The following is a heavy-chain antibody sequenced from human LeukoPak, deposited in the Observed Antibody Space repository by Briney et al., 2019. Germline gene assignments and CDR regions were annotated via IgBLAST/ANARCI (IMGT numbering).Heavy chain of an antibody. CDR2: IYHSGST. V-gene: IGHV4-30-2*01. Sequence: SETLSLTCAVSGGSISSGGYSWSWTRQPPGKGLEWIGYIYHSGSTYYNPSLKSRVTISVDRSKNQFSLKLSSVTAADTAVYYCARSIAVAGTRAFDIWGQGTMVTVSS. D-gene: IGHD6-19*01. CDR3: ARSIAVAGTRAFDI. J-gene: IGHJ3*02. CDR1: GGSISSGGYS.